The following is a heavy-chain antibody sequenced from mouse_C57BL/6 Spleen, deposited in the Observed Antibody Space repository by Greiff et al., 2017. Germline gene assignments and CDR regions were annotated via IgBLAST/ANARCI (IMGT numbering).Heavy chain of an antibody. J-gene: IGHJ3*01. CDR3: ASEPFYDGYPAWFAY. CDR2: IDPEDGET. D-gene: IGHD2-3*01. V-gene: IGHV14-2*01. Sequence: EVKLQESGAELVKPGASVKLSCTASGFNIKDYYMHWVKQRTEQGLEWIGRIDPEDGETKYAPKFQGKATIPADTSSNTAYLQLSSLTSEDTAVYYCASEPFYDGYPAWFAYWGQGTLVTVSA. CDR1: GFNIKDYY.